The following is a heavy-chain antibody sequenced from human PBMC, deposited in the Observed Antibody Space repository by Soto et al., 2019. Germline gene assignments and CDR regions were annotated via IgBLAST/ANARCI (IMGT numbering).Heavy chain of an antibody. CDR1: GFTFSSYA. Sequence: DVQLLESGGGLVQPEGSLRLSCAASGFTFSSYAMGWVRQGPGKGLEWVAVVSIGGSTHYADSVRGRFTISRDNSKKTLSLQLNSLTAEDTDVYFCAKRRGAGAHFACWGQGARVTVSS. CDR3: AKRRGAGAHFAC. D-gene: IGHD2-15*01. V-gene: IGHV3-23*01. CDR2: VSIGGST. J-gene: IGHJ4*02.